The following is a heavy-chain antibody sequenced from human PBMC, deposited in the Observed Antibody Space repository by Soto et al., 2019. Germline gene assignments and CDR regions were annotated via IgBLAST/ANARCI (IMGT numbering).Heavy chain of an antibody. J-gene: IGHJ4*02. V-gene: IGHV3-23*01. CDR3: AKVGSYSSSWYYFDY. Sequence: LRLSCAASGFTFSSYAMSWVRQAPGKGLEWVSAISGSGGSTYYADSVKGRFTISRDNSKNTLYLQMNSLRAEDTAVYYCAKVGSYSSSWYYFDYWGQGTLVTVSS. CDR2: ISGSGGST. D-gene: IGHD6-13*01. CDR1: GFTFSSYA.